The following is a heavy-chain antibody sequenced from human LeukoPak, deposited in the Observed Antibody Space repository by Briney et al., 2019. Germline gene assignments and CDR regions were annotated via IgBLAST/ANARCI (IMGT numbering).Heavy chain of an antibody. D-gene: IGHD3-10*01. CDR1: GFTFSSYW. J-gene: IGHJ4*02. V-gene: IGHV3-74*01. CDR2: INSDGSST. CDR3: ARDPTYYYGSGSPPFFDY. Sequence: GGSLRLSCAASGFTFSSYWMHWVRQAPGKGLVRVSRINSDGSSTSYADSVKGRFTISRDNAKNTLYLQMNSLRAEDTAVYYCARDPTYYYGSGSPPFFDYWGQGTLVTVSS.